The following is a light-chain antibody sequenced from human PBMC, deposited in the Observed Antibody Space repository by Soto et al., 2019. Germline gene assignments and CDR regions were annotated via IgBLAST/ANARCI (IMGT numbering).Light chain of an antibody. Sequence: QSVLTQPPSASGTPGQRVTISCSGSSSNIKTNTVDWYQHLPGTAPKVLIFNNNQRPSGVPDRFSGSKSGTSASLAISGLQSEDEADYYCAVWDDSLSGMVFGGGTKLTVL. J-gene: IGLJ2*01. V-gene: IGLV1-44*01. CDR2: NNN. CDR1: SSNIKTNT. CDR3: AVWDDSLSGMV.